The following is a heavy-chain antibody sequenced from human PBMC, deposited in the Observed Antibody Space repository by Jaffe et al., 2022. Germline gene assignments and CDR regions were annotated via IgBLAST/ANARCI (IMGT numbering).Heavy chain of an antibody. Sequence: EVQLVESGGGLVQPGRSLRLSCTASGFTFGDYAMSWFRQAPGKGLEWVGFIRSKAYGGTTEYAASVKGRFTISRDDSKSIAYLQMNSLKTEDTAVYYCTRDPRTLTDICSGGSCYSNYYYYYYMDVWGKGTTVTVSS. V-gene: IGHV3-49*03. J-gene: IGHJ6*03. CDR2: IRSKAYGGTT. D-gene: IGHD2-15*01. CDR1: GFTFGDYA. CDR3: TRDPRTLTDICSGGSCYSNYYYYYYMDV.